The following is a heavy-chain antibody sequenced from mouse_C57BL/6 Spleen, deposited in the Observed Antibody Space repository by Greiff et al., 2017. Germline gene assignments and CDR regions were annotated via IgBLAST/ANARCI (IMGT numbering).Heavy chain of an antibody. D-gene: IGHD2-5*01. V-gene: IGHV1-15*01. CDR2: IDPETGGT. J-gene: IGHJ3*01. CDR3: TRGDSNYVLFAY. Sequence: VQLQQSGAELVRPGASVTLSCKASGYTFTDYEMHWVKQTPVHGLEWIGAIDPETGGTAYNQKFKGKAILTADKSSSTAYMELRSLTSEDSAVYYCTRGDSNYVLFAYWGQGTLVTVSA. CDR1: GYTFTDYE.